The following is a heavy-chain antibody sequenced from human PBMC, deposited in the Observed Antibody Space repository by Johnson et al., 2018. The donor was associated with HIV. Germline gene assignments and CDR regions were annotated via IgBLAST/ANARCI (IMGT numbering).Heavy chain of an antibody. CDR1: GFTFSDHA. V-gene: IGHV3-23*04. J-gene: IGHJ3*02. D-gene: IGHD6-19*01. CDR2: LSGSGAAT. CDR3: ARDCPIGIAVATYNDAFDI. Sequence: VQLVESGGGLVQPGGSLRLSCAGSGFTFSDHAMGWVRQAPGKGLEWVSSLSGSGAATYYADSVKGRFTISRDNSKNTLYLQMNSLRAEDTAVYYCARDCPIGIAVATYNDAFDIWCQGTMVTVSS.